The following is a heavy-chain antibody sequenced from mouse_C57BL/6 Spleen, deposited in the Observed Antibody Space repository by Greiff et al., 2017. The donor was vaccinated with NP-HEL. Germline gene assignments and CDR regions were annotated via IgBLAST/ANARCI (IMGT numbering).Heavy chain of an antibody. D-gene: IGHD1-1*01. CDR2: INSDGGST. CDR3: ARQRFTTVVEGY. J-gene: IGHJ2*01. V-gene: IGHV5-2*01. CDR1: EYEFPSHD. Sequence: EVMLVESGGGLVQPGESLKLSCESYEYEFPSHDMSWVRKTPEKRLELVAAINSDGGSTYYPDTMERRFIISRDNTKKTLYLQMSSLRSEDTALYYCARQRFTTVVEGYWGQGTTLTVSS.